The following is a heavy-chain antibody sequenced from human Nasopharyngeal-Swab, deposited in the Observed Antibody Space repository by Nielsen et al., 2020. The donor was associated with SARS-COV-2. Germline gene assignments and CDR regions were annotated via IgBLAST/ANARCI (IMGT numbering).Heavy chain of an antibody. V-gene: IGHV1-3*01. D-gene: IGHD3-10*01. J-gene: IGHJ4*02. CDR2: INAGNGNT. CDR3: ARLTGRAGTTDY. Sequence: ASVKVSCKASGYTFTSYAMHWVRQAPGQRLEWMGWINAGNGNTKYSQKFQGRVTITRDTSASTAYMELSSLRSEDTAVYYCARLTGRAGTTDYWGQGTLVTVPS. CDR1: GYTFTSYA.